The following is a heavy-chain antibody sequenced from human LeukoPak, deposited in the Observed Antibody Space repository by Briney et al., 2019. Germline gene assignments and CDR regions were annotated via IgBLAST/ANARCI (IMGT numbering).Heavy chain of an antibody. Sequence: SETLSLTCTGSGGSISSYYWSWIRQPPGKGLEWIGYIYYSGSTNYNPSLKSRVTISVDTSKNQFSLKLSSVTAADTAVYYCARGGVHGDFLLLSWFDPWGQGTLVTVSS. D-gene: IGHD4-17*01. V-gene: IGHV4-59*01. CDR3: ARGGVHGDFLLLSWFDP. CDR2: IYYSGST. CDR1: GGSISSYY. J-gene: IGHJ5*02.